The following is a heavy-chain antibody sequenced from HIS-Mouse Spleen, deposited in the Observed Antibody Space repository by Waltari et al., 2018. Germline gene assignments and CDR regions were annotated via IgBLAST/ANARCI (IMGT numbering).Heavy chain of an antibody. D-gene: IGHD2-21*02. Sequence: QVQLQQWGAGLLKPSETLSLTCAVYGGSFSGYYWSWISQPPGKGLEWIGEIKHSGSTNYNPSLKSRVTISVDTSKNQFSLKLSSVTAADTAVYYCAREYRTAGMDVWGQGTTVTVSS. CDR3: AREYRTAGMDV. CDR2: IKHSGST. CDR1: GGSFSGYY. J-gene: IGHJ6*02. V-gene: IGHV4-34*01.